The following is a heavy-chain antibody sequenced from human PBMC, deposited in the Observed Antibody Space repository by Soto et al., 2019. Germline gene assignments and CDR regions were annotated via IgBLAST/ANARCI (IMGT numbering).Heavy chain of an antibody. J-gene: IGHJ6*02. V-gene: IGHV1-18*01. CDR3: AGDPQRDLWFGELSSYHYGMDV. Sequence: HVQLVQSGAEVKKPGASVKVSCKASGYTFTSYGISWVRQAPGQGLEWMGWISAYNGNTNYAQKLQGRVTMTADTATSTAYMELRSLRSDDTAVYYCAGDPQRDLWFGELSSYHYGMDVWGRGTTGTVSS. CDR2: ISAYNGNT. D-gene: IGHD3-10*01. CDR1: GYTFTSYG.